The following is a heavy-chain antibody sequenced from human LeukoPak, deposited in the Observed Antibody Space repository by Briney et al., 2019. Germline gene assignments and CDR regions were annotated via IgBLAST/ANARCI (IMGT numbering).Heavy chain of an antibody. J-gene: IGHJ6*04. Sequence: SQTLSLTCTVSGGSISSGGYYWSWIRQHPGTGLEWVGYIYYSGSTYYNPSLKSRVTISVDTSENQFSLKLSSVTAADTAVYYCARDLWFGELSYYGMDVWGKGTTVTVSS. CDR1: GGSISSGGYY. CDR3: ARDLWFGELSYYGMDV. CDR2: IYYSGST. D-gene: IGHD3-10*01. V-gene: IGHV4-31*03.